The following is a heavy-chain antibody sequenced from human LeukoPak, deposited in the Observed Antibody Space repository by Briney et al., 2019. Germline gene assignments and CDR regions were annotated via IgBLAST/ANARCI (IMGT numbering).Heavy chain of an antibody. CDR3: ARVTPIAAAGTGGWFDP. V-gene: IGHV4-39*07. D-gene: IGHD6-13*01. J-gene: IGHJ5*02. CDR1: GGSISSSSYY. Sequence: SETLSLTCTISGGSISSSSYYWGWIRQPPGKGLEWIGSIYYSGSTYDNPSLKSRVTISVDTSKKQFSLKLSSVTAADTAVYYCARVTPIAAAGTGGWFDPWGQGTLVTVSS. CDR2: IYYSGST.